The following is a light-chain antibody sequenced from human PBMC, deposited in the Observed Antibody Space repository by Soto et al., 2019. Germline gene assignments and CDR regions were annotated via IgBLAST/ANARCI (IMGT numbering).Light chain of an antibody. CDR3: AAWDDSLNGYV. Sequence: PVLTQPPSASGTPGQRVTISCSGSSSNIGSNTVNWYQQLPGTAPKLLIYSNNQRPSGVPDRFSGSKSGTSASLAISGLQSEDEADYYCAAWDDSLNGYVFGTGTKVTV. V-gene: IGLV1-44*01. CDR2: SNN. CDR1: SSNIGSNT. J-gene: IGLJ1*01.